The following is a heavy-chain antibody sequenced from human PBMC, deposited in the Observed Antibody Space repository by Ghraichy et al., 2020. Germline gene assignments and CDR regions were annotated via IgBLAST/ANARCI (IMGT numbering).Heavy chain of an antibody. CDR2: ISYDGANK. CDR3: AKDHWAEGSNDY. J-gene: IGHJ4*02. Sequence: GGSLRLSCVASGFTFSSYGMHWVRQAPGKGLEWVAVISYDGANKYYADSVRGRFTISRDNSKNALYLQMNSLRAEDTAVYYCAKDHWAEGSNDYWGQGTLLTVSS. V-gene: IGHV3-30*18. D-gene: IGHD7-27*01. CDR1: GFTFSSYG.